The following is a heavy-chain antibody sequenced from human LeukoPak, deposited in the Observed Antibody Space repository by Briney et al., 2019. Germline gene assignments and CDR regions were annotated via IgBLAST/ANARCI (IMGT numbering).Heavy chain of an antibody. V-gene: IGHV4-31*11. CDR1: GGSISSGGYS. J-gene: IGHJ4*02. Sequence: SETLSLTCAVSGGSISSGGYSWSWIRQPPGKGLEWIGYIYYSGSTYYNPSLKSRVTISVDTSKNQFSLKLSSVTAADTAVYYCARERGVFFDYWGQGTLVTVSS. CDR2: IYYSGST. CDR3: ARERGVFFDY.